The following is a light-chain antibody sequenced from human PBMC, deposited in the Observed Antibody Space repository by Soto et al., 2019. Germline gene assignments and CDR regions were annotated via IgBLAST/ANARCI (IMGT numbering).Light chain of an antibody. CDR3: QQYRTSGT. CDR1: QTLSGSY. CDR2: GAS. V-gene: IGKV3-20*01. J-gene: IGKJ1*01. Sequence: TVLTQSPGTLSLSPGERATFSCRASQTLSGSYVAWYQQKPVQAPRLLIYGASSRATGIPDRFSGSGSGTDFTLTISRLEPEDSAVYFCQQYRTSGTFGQGTKVDIK.